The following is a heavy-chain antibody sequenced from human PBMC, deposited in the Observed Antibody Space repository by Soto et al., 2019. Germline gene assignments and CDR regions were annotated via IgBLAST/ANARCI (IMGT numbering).Heavy chain of an antibody. D-gene: IGHD5-12*01. J-gene: IGHJ4*02. CDR2: ISWNSGSI. CDR1: GFTFDDYA. V-gene: IGHV3-9*01. CDR3: AKDGKVAHIDYYFDY. Sequence: GGSLRLSCAASGFTFDDYAMHWVRQAPGKGLEWVSGISWNSGSIGYADSVKGRFTISRDNAKNSLYLQMNSLRADDTALYYCAKDGKVAHIDYYFDYWGQGTLVTVSS.